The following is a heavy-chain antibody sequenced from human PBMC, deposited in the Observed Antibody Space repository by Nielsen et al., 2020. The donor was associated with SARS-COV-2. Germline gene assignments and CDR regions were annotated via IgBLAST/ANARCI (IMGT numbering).Heavy chain of an antibody. J-gene: IGHJ4*02. CDR2: ISTSSGST. D-gene: IGHD3-10*01. Sequence: GGSLRLSCAASGFPFSSYSMTWVRQAPGKGLEWVSSISTSSGSTYYADSVKGRFFISRDNSKNTVYLQMSSLRAEDTATYYCAKGSGSYYNPYVYWGQGTLVTVSS. CDR3: AKGSGSYYNPYVY. V-gene: IGHV3-23*01. CDR1: GFPFSSYS.